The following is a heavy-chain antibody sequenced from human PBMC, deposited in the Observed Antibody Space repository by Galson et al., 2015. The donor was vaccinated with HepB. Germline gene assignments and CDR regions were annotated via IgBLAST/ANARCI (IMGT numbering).Heavy chain of an antibody. Sequence: SVKVSCKASGYTFTGYYMHWVRQAPGQGLEWMGRINPNSGGTNYAQKFQGRVTMTRDTSISTAYMELSRLRSDDTAVYYCARDGADVDIGGGPAYWYFDLWGRGTLVTVSS. CDR1: GYTFTGYY. CDR2: INPNSGGT. V-gene: IGHV1-2*06. D-gene: IGHD5-12*01. CDR3: ARDGADVDIGGGPAYWYFDL. J-gene: IGHJ2*01.